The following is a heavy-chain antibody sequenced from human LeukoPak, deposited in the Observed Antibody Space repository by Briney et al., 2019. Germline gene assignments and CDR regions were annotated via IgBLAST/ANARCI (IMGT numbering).Heavy chain of an antibody. CDR3: AREKIGTGTVLGKDYYYMDV. V-gene: IGHV4-59*12. Sequence: SETLSLTCNVSGGSIRGYYWSWIRQPPGKGLEWIGYIYSSGSTNYNPSLKSRVTISVDTSKNQFSLKLSSVTAADTAMYYCAREKIGTGTVLGKDYYYMDVWGKGTTVTVSS. J-gene: IGHJ6*03. CDR1: GGSIRGYY. CDR2: IYSSGST. D-gene: IGHD3-16*01.